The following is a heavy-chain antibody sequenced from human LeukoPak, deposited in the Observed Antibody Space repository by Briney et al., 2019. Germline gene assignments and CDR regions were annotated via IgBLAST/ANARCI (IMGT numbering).Heavy chain of an antibody. CDR2: IYTSGST. J-gene: IGHJ3*02. D-gene: IGHD3-22*01. CDR3: ARDPTNTYYDSSGYYPAAFDI. CDR1: GGSISSGSYY. Sequence: PSETLSLTCTVSGGSISSGSYYWSWVRQPAGKGLEWIGRIYTSGSTNYNPSLKSRVTISVDTSKNQFSLKLSSVTAADTAVYYCARDPTNTYYDSSGYYPAAFDIWGQGTMVTVSS. V-gene: IGHV4-61*02.